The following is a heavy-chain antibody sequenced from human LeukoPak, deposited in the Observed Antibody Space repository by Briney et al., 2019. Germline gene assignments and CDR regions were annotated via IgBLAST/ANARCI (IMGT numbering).Heavy chain of an antibody. J-gene: IGHJ5*02. D-gene: IGHD3-22*01. CDR1: GFIFNIYG. V-gene: IGHV3-23*01. CDR2: ISNDGGGT. CDR3: AKGSSGYFADL. Sequence: GGSLRLSCAAAGFIFNIYGLIWVRQAPGKGLEWVSAISNDGGGTQYADFVEGRFTISRDNSKNTLFLQMSSLRAEHTALYYCAKGSSGYFADLWGQGTLVTVSS.